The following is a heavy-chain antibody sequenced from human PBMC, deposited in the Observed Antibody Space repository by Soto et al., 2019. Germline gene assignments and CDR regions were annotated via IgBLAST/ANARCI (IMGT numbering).Heavy chain of an antibody. D-gene: IGHD4-17*01. V-gene: IGHV3-30-3*01. J-gene: IGHJ4*02. CDR1: GFTFSNYA. CDR2: ISYDGSNK. Sequence: GGSLRLSCVASGFTFSNYAMNWVRQAPGKGLEWVAVISYDGSNKYYADSVKGRITISRDNSRNTLYLQMNNLRAEDTAMYYCARDLGNNYGSFAYWGQGTLVTVS. CDR3: ARDLGNNYGSFAY.